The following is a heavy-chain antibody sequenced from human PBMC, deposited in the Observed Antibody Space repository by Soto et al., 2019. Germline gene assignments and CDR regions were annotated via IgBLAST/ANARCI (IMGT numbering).Heavy chain of an antibody. Sequence: SETLSLTCTVSGDSITSNSYFWAWIRQPPRKGLEWIGSIYYSGTTYYNPSLKSRVTISVDRSKNQFSLKLSSVTAADTAVYYCARHLSVDYFDYWGQGALVTVSS. CDR1: GDSITSNSYF. V-gene: IGHV4-39*01. CDR2: IYYSGTT. J-gene: IGHJ4*02. CDR3: ARHLSVDYFDY. D-gene: IGHD3-16*01.